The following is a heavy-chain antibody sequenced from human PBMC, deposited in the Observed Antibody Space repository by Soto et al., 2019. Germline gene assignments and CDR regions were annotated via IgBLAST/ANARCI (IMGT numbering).Heavy chain of an antibody. Sequence: PSETLSLTCTVSGGSISSYYWSWIRQPPGKGPEWIGYIYYSGSTNYNPSLKSRVTISVDTSKNQFSLKLSSVTAADTAVYYCARGLISLTLLPNDLDYFDYWGQGTLVTVSS. J-gene: IGHJ4*02. CDR3: ARGLISLTLLPNDLDYFDY. V-gene: IGHV4-59*01. D-gene: IGHD1-1*01. CDR2: IYYSGST. CDR1: GGSISSYY.